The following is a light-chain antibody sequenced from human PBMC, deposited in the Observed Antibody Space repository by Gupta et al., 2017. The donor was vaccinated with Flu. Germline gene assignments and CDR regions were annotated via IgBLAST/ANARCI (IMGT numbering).Light chain of an antibody. J-gene: IGKJ4*01. Sequence: DIQMNQSPSTLSASVGERVTITCRASQSISDWLAWYQQKPGKAPKLLIYKASSLQSGVPSRFSCSGSGTEFTLTISSLHPDDFATYYCQQYNSYPLTFGGGTKMEIK. CDR2: KAS. CDR1: QSISDW. CDR3: QQYNSYPLT. V-gene: IGKV1-5*03.